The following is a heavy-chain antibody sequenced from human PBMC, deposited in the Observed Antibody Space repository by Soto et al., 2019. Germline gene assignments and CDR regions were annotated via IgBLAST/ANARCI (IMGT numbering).Heavy chain of an antibody. D-gene: IGHD6-13*01. CDR3: AREWQLAFDY. V-gene: IGHV3-30-3*01. Sequence: VGSLRLSCAASGFTFSSYAMHWVRQAPGKGLEWVAVISYDGSNKYYADSVKGRFTISRDNSKNTLYLQMNSLRAEDTAVYYCAREWQLAFDYWGQGTLVTVSS. CDR1: GFTFSSYA. CDR2: ISYDGSNK. J-gene: IGHJ4*02.